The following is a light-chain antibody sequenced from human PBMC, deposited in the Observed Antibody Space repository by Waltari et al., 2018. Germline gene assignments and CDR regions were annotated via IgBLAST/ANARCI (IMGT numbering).Light chain of an antibody. V-gene: IGKV3-20*01. J-gene: IGKJ1*01. CDR1: QGVSRV. Sequence: EMVLTRSPGTPSWPRLERDTLPCRASQGVSRVLAWYQQKPGQAPRLLIYGASSRATGIPDRFSGSGSGTDFSLTISRLEPEDFAVYYCQKYDRLPATFGQGTKVEIK. CDR3: QKYDRLPAT. CDR2: GAS.